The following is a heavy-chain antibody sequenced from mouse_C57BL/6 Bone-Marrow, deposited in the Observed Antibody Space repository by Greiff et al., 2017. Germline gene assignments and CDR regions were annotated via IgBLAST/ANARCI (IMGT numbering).Heavy chain of an antibody. CDR1: GYTFTDYN. D-gene: IGHD2-4*01. CDR2: INPNNGGT. J-gene: IGHJ1*03. CDR3: ARKGLDYDCDGVWWYFDV. V-gene: IGHV1-22*01. Sequence: VQLQQSGPELVKPGASVKMSCKASGYTFTDYNMHWVKQSHGKSLEWIGYINPNNGGTSYNQKFKGKATLTVNKYSSTAYMELRSLTSEDSAVYFWARKGLDYDCDGVWWYFDVWGTGTTVTVSS.